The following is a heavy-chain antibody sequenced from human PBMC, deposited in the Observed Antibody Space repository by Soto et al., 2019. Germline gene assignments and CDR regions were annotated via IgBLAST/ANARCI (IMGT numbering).Heavy chain of an antibody. D-gene: IGHD2-21*01. J-gene: IGHJ6*03. Sequence: QVQLVQSGAEVKKPGASVKVSCKASGYTFTSYGISWVRQAPGQGLEWMGWISAYNGNTNYAQKLQGRVTMTTDTATSTAYMELRSLRSDDTAVYYCARGVIVPGRGYYYYYYMDVWGKGTTVTVSS. CDR1: GYTFTSYG. CDR2: ISAYNGNT. CDR3: ARGVIVPGRGYYYYYYMDV. V-gene: IGHV1-18*01.